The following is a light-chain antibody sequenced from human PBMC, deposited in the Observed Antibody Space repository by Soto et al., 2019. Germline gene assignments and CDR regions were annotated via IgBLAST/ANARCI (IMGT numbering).Light chain of an antibody. J-gene: IGKJ4*01. CDR1: QGISNS. CDR2: GVS. CDR3: QQYNNWPSLT. V-gene: IGKV3-15*01. Sequence: EVVITQCPATLSVSPGERATLSCRASQGISNSLAWYQQKPGQAPRLLIYGVSTRATGIPARFSGSGSGTEFTLTISSLKSEDFAVYYCQQYNNWPSLTFGGGTKVDIK.